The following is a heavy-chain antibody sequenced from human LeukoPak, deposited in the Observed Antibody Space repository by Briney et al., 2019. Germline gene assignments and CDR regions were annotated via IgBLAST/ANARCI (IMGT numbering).Heavy chain of an antibody. CDR3: ASGGGYSSGWYGY. J-gene: IGHJ4*02. V-gene: IGHV3-30*03. Sequence: GGSLRLSCAASGFTFSSYGMHWVRQAPGKGLEWVAVISYDGSNKYYADSVKGRFTISRDNAKKSLYLQMDSLRADDTAVYYCASGGGYSSGWYGYWGQGTLVTVSS. CDR2: ISYDGSNK. CDR1: GFTFSSYG. D-gene: IGHD6-13*01.